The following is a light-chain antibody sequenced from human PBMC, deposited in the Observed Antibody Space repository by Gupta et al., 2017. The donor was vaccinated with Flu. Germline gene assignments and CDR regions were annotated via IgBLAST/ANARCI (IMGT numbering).Light chain of an antibody. V-gene: IGLV1-44*01. J-gene: IGLJ3*02. CDR3: AAGDDSRSGGV. CDR2: NDN. Sequence: RVTISCSGSSSKVGSNNVNWYQQSPAPAPNRRIYNDNRRTSGVPDRFSASKSGTSASLTTSGLQAEDEADYYCAAGDDSRSGGVFGGGTKLTVL. CDR1: SSKVGSNN.